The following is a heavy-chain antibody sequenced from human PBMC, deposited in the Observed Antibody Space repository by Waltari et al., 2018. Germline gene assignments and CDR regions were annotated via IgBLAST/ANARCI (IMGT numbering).Heavy chain of an antibody. CDR2: INAGNGNT. D-gene: IGHD5-18*01. Sequence: QVQLVQSGAEVKKPGASVKVSCKASGYTFTSYAMHWVRQAPGQRLEWMGWINAGNGNTKYSQKFQGRVTITRDTSASTDYMELSSLRSEDTAVYYYAGDPGYSYGRDWGQGTLVTVSS. J-gene: IGHJ4*02. CDR1: GYTFTSYA. CDR3: AGDPGYSYGRD. V-gene: IGHV1-3*01.